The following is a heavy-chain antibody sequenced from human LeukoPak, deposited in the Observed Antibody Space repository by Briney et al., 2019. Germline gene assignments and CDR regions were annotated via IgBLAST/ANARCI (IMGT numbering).Heavy chain of an antibody. D-gene: IGHD1-26*01. CDR1: GYTFTSYD. Sequence: ASVKVSCKASGYTFTSYDINWVRQATGQGLEWMGWMNPNSGNTGYAQKFQGRVTITRNTSISTAYMELSSLRSEDTAVYYCARGSRVGATMGDAFDIWGQGTMVTVSS. CDR3: ARGSRVGATMGDAFDI. J-gene: IGHJ3*02. CDR2: MNPNSGNT. V-gene: IGHV1-8*03.